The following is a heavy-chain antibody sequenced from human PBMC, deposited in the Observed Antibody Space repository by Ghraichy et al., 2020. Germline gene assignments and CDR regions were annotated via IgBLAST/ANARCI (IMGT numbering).Heavy chain of an antibody. Sequence: LETLSLTCTVSGGSISDSNWSWIRQPPGKRLEWIGFLYNNGNTNYNPSLRSRVTISVDTSKNQFSLRLSSVTAADTAVYYCARPYKSGWYGALHVWGQGTVVTVSS. CDR1: GGSISDSN. V-gene: IGHV4-59*01. CDR2: LYNNGNT. J-gene: IGHJ3*01. D-gene: IGHD6-19*01. CDR3: ARPYKSGWYGALHV.